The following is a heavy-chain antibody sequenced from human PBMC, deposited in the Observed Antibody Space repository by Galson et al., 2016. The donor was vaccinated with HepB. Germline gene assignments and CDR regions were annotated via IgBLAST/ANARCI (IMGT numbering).Heavy chain of an antibody. D-gene: IGHD1-7*01. V-gene: IGHV1-18*04. CDR3: ARAALTRPGTRYFPP. CDR2: ISTVSGDT. J-gene: IGHJ1*01. CDR1: GYIFTDFG. Sequence: SVKVSCKASGYIFTDFGINWVRQAPGQGLEWMGWISTVSGDTKYAERLQDRVTLTTDTSTRTAYVELRSLKFDDTAVYYCARAALTRPGTRYFPPWGQGTLVIVSS.